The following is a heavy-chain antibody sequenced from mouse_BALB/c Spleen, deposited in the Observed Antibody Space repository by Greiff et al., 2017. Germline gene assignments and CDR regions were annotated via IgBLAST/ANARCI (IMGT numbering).Heavy chain of an antibody. CDR3: ARRDYGSILGYFDV. Sequence: EVMLVESGGGLVKPGGSLKLSCAASGFTFSSYAMSWVRQTPEKRLEWVATISSGGSYTYYPDSVKGRFTISRDNAKNTLYLQMSSLRSEDTAMYYCARRDYGSILGYFDVWGAGTTVTVSS. CDR1: GFTFSSYA. CDR2: ISSGGSYT. D-gene: IGHD1-1*01. V-gene: IGHV5-9-1*01. J-gene: IGHJ1*01.